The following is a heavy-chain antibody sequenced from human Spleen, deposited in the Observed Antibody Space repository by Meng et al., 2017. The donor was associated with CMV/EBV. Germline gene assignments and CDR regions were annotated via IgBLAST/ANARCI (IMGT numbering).Heavy chain of an antibody. Sequence: ASVKVSCKASGYTFTSYGISWVRQSPGQGLEWMGWISAYNGDTYYAQNLQGRVTMTTDTSTSTAYMELRSLRSDDTAVYYCARDAPRLTMIVVVTARQDNAFDIWGQGTMVTVSS. CDR1: GYTFTSYG. CDR2: ISAYNGDT. D-gene: IGHD3-22*01. J-gene: IGHJ3*02. CDR3: ARDAPRLTMIVVVTARQDNAFDI. V-gene: IGHV1-18*01.